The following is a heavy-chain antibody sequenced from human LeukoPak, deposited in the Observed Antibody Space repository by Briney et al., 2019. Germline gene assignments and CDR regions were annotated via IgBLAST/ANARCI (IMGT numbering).Heavy chain of an antibody. J-gene: IGHJ6*02. Sequence: SEALSLTCTVSDGSISNHYWSWIRQPPGKGLEWIGNINYSGSTKYNPSLKSRVVMSVDTSKNQFSLKLSSVTAADTAVYYCAKDIYGSGSYYGNGLDVWGRGTTVTVSS. CDR2: INYSGST. D-gene: IGHD3-10*01. CDR1: DGSISNHY. CDR3: AKDIYGSGSYYGNGLDV. V-gene: IGHV4-59*11.